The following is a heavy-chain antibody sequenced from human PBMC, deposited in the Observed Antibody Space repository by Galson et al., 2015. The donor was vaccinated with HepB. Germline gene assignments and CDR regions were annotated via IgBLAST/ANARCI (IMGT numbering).Heavy chain of an antibody. V-gene: IGHV3-15*01. CDR3: TTDLYLYDGGAYHRLDV. CDR2: SKRKMNRGAI. Sequence: SLRLSCAASRFTVRSNYMTGVRQAPRNALESGGRSKRKMNRGAIADIDCGKGRFFPARDESDKKVYLHMNSLKTEDTAVYYCTTDLYLYDGGAYHRLDVWGQGTTVTVSS. J-gene: IGHJ6*02. CDR1: RFTVRSNY. D-gene: IGHD3-22*01.